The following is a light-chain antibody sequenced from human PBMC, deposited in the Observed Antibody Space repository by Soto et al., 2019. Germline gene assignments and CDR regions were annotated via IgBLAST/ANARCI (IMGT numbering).Light chain of an antibody. Sequence: QAVVTQPPSASGTPGQRVTISCSGSSSNIGTNTVNWYQQLPGTAPKLLIYRTNQRPSVIPDRFSGSKSGTSASLDISGLQSEDEADYYCTAWDGSLDGRVFGGGTKLTVL. CDR2: RTN. V-gene: IGLV1-44*01. CDR3: TAWDGSLDGRV. J-gene: IGLJ3*02. CDR1: SSNIGTNT.